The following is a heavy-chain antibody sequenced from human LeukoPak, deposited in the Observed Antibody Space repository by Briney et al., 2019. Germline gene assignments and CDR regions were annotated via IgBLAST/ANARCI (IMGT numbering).Heavy chain of an antibody. J-gene: IGHJ3*02. CDR2: MNPNSGNT. D-gene: IGHD4-11*01. CDR1: GYTFTSYD. CDR3: ARDSPHLPHSAFDI. Sequence: ASVKVSCKASGYTFTSYDINWVRQATGQGLEWMGWMNPNSGNTGYAQRFQGRVTMTRNTSISTAYMELSSLRSEDTAVYYCARDSPHLPHSAFDIWGQGTMVTVSS. V-gene: IGHV1-8*01.